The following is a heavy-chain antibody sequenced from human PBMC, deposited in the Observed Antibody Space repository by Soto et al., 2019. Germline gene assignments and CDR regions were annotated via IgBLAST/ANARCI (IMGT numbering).Heavy chain of an antibody. V-gene: IGHV3-11*06. Sequence: SLRLSCAASGFTFGDYYMSWIRQAPGRGLEWVSYISSSSSYTNYAESVKGRFTISRDNAKNSLYLQMNSLRAEDTAVYYCATGDFWTGYYTGLLDYWGQGTLVTVSS. CDR1: GFTFGDYY. J-gene: IGHJ4*02. D-gene: IGHD3-3*01. CDR3: ATGDFWTGYYTGLLDY. CDR2: ISSSSSYT.